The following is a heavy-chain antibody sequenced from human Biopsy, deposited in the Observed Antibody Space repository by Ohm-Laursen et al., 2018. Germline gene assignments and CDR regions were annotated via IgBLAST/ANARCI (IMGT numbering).Heavy chain of an antibody. D-gene: IGHD6-25*01. CDR3: VRLLRPKGELDY. J-gene: IGHJ4*02. Sequence: SLRLSCAASGFTFSDYWMGWVRQAPGKGLEWVANIKQDGNEKYYVDSVMGRFTISRDNGKNSLYLQMNSLRAEDTAVYYCVRLLRPKGELDYWGQGTLVTVSS. CDR2: IKQDGNEK. V-gene: IGHV3-7*01. CDR1: GFTFSDYW.